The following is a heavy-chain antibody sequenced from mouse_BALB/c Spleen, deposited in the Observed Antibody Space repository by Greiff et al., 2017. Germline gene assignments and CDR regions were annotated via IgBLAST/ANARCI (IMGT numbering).Heavy chain of an antibody. CDR1: GFTFSSYA. Sequence: EVQRVESGGGLVKPGGSLKLSCAASGFTFSSYAMSWVRQSPEKRLEWVAEISSGGSYTYYPDTVTGRFTISRDNAKNTLYLEMSSLRSEDTAMYYCARDYGKGFAYWGQGTLVTVSA. CDR2: ISSGGSYT. J-gene: IGHJ3*01. D-gene: IGHD2-1*01. V-gene: IGHV5-9-4*01. CDR3: ARDYGKGFAY.